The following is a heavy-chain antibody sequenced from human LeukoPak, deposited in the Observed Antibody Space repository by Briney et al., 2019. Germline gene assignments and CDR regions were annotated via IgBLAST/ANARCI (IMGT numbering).Heavy chain of an antibody. V-gene: IGHV3-23*01. D-gene: IGHD6-19*01. CDR3: AKFSAVAGTNG. Sequence: GGSLRLSCAASGFTFSSYAMSWVRQAPGKGLEWVSAISGSGGSTCYADSVKGRFTISRDNSKNTLYLQMNSLRAEDTAVYYCAKFSAVAGTNGWGQGTLVTVSS. J-gene: IGHJ4*02. CDR1: GFTFSSYA. CDR2: ISGSGGST.